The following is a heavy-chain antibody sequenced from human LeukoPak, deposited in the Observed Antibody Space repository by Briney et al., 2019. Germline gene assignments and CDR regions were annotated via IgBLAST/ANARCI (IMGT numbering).Heavy chain of an antibody. CDR2: MNPNNGNT. D-gene: IGHD3-22*01. Sequence: ASVKVSCKASGYSFTNYDINWVRQATGQGLEWMGWMNPNNGNTGYAQKFQGRVTMTRNTSTGTAYMELSSLRSEDTAVYYCARTNYHDTSGASNWFDPWGQGTLVTVSS. J-gene: IGHJ5*02. CDR1: GYSFTNYD. V-gene: IGHV1-8*02. CDR3: ARTNYHDTSGASNWFDP.